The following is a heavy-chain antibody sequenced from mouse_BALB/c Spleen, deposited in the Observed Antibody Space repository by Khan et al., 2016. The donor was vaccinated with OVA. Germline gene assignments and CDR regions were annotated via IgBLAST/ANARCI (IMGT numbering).Heavy chain of an antibody. Sequence: EVELVESGGGLVQPGGSLRLSCATSGFTFTDYYMSWVRQPPGKALEWLVFIRNKANGYTTEYSASVKGRFTISRDNSQSVLYLQMNTLRAEDMATYYGTRETVVEIYWYFDVGGAGTTVTVSS. CDR1: GFTFTDYY. CDR2: IRNKANGYTT. J-gene: IGHJ1*01. V-gene: IGHV7-3*02. D-gene: IGHD1-1*01. CDR3: TRETVVEIYWYFDV.